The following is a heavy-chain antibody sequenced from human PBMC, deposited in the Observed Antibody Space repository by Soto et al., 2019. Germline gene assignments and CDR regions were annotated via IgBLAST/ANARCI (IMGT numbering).Heavy chain of an antibody. CDR3: AGGSYGDY. D-gene: IGHD1-26*01. Sequence: QVHLVQSGAEVKKPGASVKVSCKASGYTFTSYGITWVRQAPGQGLEWMGWISAHNGNTDYAQKLQGRVIVTRDTTTSAASMELRSMRSEATAVYYCAGGSYGDYWGQGAQVAVSS. CDR1: GYTFTSYG. CDR2: ISAHNGNT. V-gene: IGHV1-18*01. J-gene: IGHJ4*02.